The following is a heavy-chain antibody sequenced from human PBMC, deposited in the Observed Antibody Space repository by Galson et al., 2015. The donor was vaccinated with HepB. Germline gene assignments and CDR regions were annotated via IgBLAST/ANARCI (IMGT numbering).Heavy chain of an antibody. J-gene: IGHJ4*02. CDR2: ISGSGGST. CDR3: ARDRAHIVVVVAATPADGLDY. CDR1: GFTFSSYA. D-gene: IGHD2-15*01. Sequence: SLRLSCAASGFTFSSYAMSWVRQAPGKGLEWVSAISGSGGSTYYADSVKGRFTISRDNSKNTLYLQMNSLRAEDTAVYYCARDRAHIVVVVAATPADGLDYWGQGTLVTVSS. V-gene: IGHV3-23*01.